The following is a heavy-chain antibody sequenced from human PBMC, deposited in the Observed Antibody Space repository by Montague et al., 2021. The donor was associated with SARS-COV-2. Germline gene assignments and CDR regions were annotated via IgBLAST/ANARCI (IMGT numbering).Heavy chain of an antibody. CDR3: ASDDHTPGDYYYYYGMDV. J-gene: IGHJ6*02. Sequence: SETLSLTCTASGYSISSGYYWGWIRQPPGKGLEWIGSIYHSGSTYYNPPLKSRVTISVDTSKNQFSLKLSSVTAADTAVYYCASDDHTPGDYYYYYGMDVWGQGTTVTVSS. CDR2: IYHSGST. V-gene: IGHV4-38-2*02. CDR1: GYSISSGYY. D-gene: IGHD1-14*01.